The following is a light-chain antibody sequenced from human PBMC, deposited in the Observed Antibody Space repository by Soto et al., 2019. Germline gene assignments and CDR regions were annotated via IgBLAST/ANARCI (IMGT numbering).Light chain of an antibody. CDR1: QSVLYSSNNKNY. V-gene: IGKV4-1*01. J-gene: IGKJ4*01. Sequence: DIVMTQSPDSLAVSLGERATINCKSSQSVLYSSNNKNYLAWYQQKPGQPPKLLIYWASTRESGVPDRFSGSGSGTDFTLAISSLQAEDVAVYYCQQHYSDPFTFGGGTKVEIK. CDR3: QQHYSDPFT. CDR2: WAS.